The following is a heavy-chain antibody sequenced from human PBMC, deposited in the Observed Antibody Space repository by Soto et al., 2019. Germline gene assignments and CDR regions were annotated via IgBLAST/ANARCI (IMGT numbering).Heavy chain of an antibody. J-gene: IGHJ4*02. CDR1: GYTFTNYY. V-gene: IGHV1-46*04. CDR2: INPSARSA. D-gene: IGHD1-1*01. Sequence: ASVKVSCKASGYTFTNYYLHWVRRAPGQGLGWVGMINPSARSASYAKKVRGTLTMDRDTSKTTVYMELSRLTSEDTAVYFCARDNSAANGVLDHWGQGTLVTVSS. CDR3: ARDNSAANGVLDH.